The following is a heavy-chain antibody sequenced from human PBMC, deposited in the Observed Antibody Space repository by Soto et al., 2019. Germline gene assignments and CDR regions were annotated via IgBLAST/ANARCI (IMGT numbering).Heavy chain of an antibody. CDR1: GGSISSYS. CDR3: ARDRPLTLLSHYYYYGMDV. Sequence: SETLSLTCTVSGGSISSYSWSWIRQPAGKGLEWIGRIYTSGSTNYNPSLKSRVTMSVDTSKNQFSLKLSSVTAADTAVYYCARDRPLTLLSHYYYYGMDVWGQGTTVTVSS. D-gene: IGHD2-21*01. V-gene: IGHV4-4*07. CDR2: IYTSGST. J-gene: IGHJ6*02.